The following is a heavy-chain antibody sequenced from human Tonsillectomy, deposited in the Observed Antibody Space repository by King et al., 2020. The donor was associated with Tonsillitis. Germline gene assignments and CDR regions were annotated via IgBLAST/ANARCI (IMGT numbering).Heavy chain of an antibody. CDR2: IQSGGNT. CDR1: GFTVSDNF. Sequence: VQLVESGGVLIQPGGSLRLSCAASGFTVSDNFMNWVRQAPGKGLEWVSVIQSGGNTYYADSVKGRFTISRDNSKNTLFLQMNSLRAEETAVDYCARDLRKTGYFYYGMDVWGQGTSVTVSS. J-gene: IGHJ6*02. V-gene: IGHV3-53*01. CDR3: ARDLRKTGYFYYGMDV.